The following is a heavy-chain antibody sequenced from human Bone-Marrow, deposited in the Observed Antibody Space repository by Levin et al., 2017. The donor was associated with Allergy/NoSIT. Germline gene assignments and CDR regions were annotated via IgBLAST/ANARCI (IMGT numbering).Heavy chain of an antibody. CDR2: MNPSSNNR. CDR3: ATGRRYHLAVEDY. Sequence: ASVKVSCKASGDTFINYDINWVRQATGQGLEWMAWMNPSSNNRGIAQKFQGRLTVTRNTSISTAYMELSSLRSEDTAMYYCATGRRYHLAVEDYWGQGTLVTVSS. J-gene: IGHJ4*02. CDR1: GDTFINYD. V-gene: IGHV1-8*01. D-gene: IGHD2-2*01.